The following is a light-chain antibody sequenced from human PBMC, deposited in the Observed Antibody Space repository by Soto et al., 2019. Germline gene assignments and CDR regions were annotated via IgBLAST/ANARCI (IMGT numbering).Light chain of an antibody. Sequence: DIQMTQSPSSVSASVGDRVTIICRASQGVGRWLAWYQQKPGKAPNLLIYDSSTLHSGVPSRLSGSGSGTDFSLTISSLQPEDFATYYCQQANSFPPDFGQGTRLEIK. V-gene: IGKV1-12*01. J-gene: IGKJ5*01. CDR3: QQANSFPPD. CDR2: DSS. CDR1: QGVGRW.